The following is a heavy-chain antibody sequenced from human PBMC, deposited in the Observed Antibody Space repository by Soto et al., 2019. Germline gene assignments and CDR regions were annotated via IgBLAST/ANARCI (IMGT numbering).Heavy chain of an antibody. CDR3: ARKNRVFDVDP. J-gene: IGHJ5*02. Sequence: SETLSLTCTVSGGSISSSSYYWGWIRQPPGKGLEWIGSIYYSGSTYYNPSLKSRVTISVDTSKNQFSLKLSSVTAADTAVYYCARKNRVFDVDPWGQITLVTVSS. CDR2: IYYSGST. D-gene: IGHD6-13*01. V-gene: IGHV4-39*01. CDR1: GGSISSSSYY.